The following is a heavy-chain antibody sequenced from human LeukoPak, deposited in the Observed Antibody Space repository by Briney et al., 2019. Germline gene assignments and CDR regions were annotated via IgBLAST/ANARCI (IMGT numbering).Heavy chain of an antibody. CDR3: ARERVTYYDSSGYRTSPFDY. CDR2: IYHSGST. J-gene: IGHJ4*02. Sequence: PSETLSLTCTVSGYSISSGYYWGWIRQPPGKGLEWIGSIYHSGSTYYNPSLKSRVTISVDTSKNQFSLKLSSVTAADTAVYYCARERVTYYDSSGYRTSPFDYWGQGTLVTVSS. V-gene: IGHV4-38-2*02. CDR1: GYSISSGYY. D-gene: IGHD3-22*01.